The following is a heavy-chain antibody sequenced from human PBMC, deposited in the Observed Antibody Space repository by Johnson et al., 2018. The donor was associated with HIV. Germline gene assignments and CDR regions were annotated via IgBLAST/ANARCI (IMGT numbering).Heavy chain of an antibody. CDR3: ARDLGSGYNDAFDI. CDR2: INWNGAIT. Sequence: EVQLVESGGGLVQPGGSLRLSCAASGFTFSSYAMHWVRQAPGKGLEWVSRINWNGAITAYADSVKGRFTISRDNAKNSLYLQMNSLRAEDTALYYCARDLGSGYNDAFDIWGQGTMVTISS. CDR1: GFTFSSYA. J-gene: IGHJ3*02. V-gene: IGHV3-20*04. D-gene: IGHD3-22*01.